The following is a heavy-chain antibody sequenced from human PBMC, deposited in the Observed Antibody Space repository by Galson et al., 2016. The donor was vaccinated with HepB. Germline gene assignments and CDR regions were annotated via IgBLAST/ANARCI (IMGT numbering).Heavy chain of an antibody. V-gene: IGHV5-51*01. CDR1: GYSFSNYW. Sequence: QSGAEVTKPGESLKISCKSSGYSFSNYWIGWVRQTPGKGLEWMGVIYPTDPDVTYSPPFRGQVTISADKSTSTAYLHWGSLKASDTGIYYYARQRRGMTTITFAYWGQGTLVTVSS. CDR3: ARQRRGMTTITFAY. CDR2: IYPTDPDV. D-gene: IGHD5-24*01. J-gene: IGHJ4*02.